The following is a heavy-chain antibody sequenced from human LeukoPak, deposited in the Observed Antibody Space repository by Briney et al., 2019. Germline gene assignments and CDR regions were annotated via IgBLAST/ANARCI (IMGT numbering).Heavy chain of an antibody. CDR3: ATSQSSVAGIIGD. CDR2: ISGSGSNK. D-gene: IGHD6-19*01. V-gene: IGHV3-11*04. CDR1: GFTFSDYF. J-gene: IGHJ4*02. Sequence: GGSLRLSCAASGFTFSDYFMTWIRQAAGKGLEWVSYISGSGSNKYYADSVKGRFTISRDNAKNSLYLQMNNLRAEDTAVYYCATSQSSVAGIIGDWGQGTLVTVSS.